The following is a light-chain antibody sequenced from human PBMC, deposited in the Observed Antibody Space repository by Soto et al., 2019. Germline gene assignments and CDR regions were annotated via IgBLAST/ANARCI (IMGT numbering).Light chain of an antibody. CDR3: QQYYSTPTWT. CDR1: QNVLYSSNNKNY. Sequence: DIVMTQSPDSLALSLGERATINCKSSQNVLYSSNNKNYLAWYQQKPGQPPKLLIYWASTRKSGVPDRFSGSGSGTDFTLIISSLQAEDVAVYYCQQYYSTPTWTFGQGTKVEIK. V-gene: IGKV4-1*01. J-gene: IGKJ1*01. CDR2: WAS.